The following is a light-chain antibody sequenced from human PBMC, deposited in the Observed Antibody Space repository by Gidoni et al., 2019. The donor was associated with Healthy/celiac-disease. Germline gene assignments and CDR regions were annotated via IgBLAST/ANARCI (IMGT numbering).Light chain of an antibody. J-gene: IGKJ3*01. CDR2: KAS. CDR3: QQYNSYTPIT. Sequence: DIQMSQSPSTLSASVGERVTITCRASQSISSWLACYQQKPGKAPKLLIYKASSLESGVPSRCSGSGSGTEFTLTISSLQPDDFATYYCQQYNSYTPITFGPGTKVDIK. CDR1: QSISSW. V-gene: IGKV1-5*03.